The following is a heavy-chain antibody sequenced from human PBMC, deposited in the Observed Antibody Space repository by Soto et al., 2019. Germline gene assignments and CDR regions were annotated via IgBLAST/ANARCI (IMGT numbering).Heavy chain of an antibody. CDR3: ARGAAYYDFWSGYYWTYYNYGMDV. V-gene: IGHV1-18*01. CDR2: ISAYNGNT. CDR1: GYTFTSYG. Sequence: ASVKVSCKASGYTFTSYGISWVRQAPGQGLEWMGWISAYNGNTNYAQKLQGRVTMTTDTSTSTAYMELRSLRSDDTAVYYCARGAAYYDFWSGYYWTYYNYGMDVWGQGTTVTVSS. D-gene: IGHD3-3*01. J-gene: IGHJ6*02.